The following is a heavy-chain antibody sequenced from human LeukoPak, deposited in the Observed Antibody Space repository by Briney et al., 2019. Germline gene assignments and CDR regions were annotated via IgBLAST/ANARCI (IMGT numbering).Heavy chain of an antibody. CDR3: ARGTYSSGWYVDY. CDR1: GGSISSYY. D-gene: IGHD6-19*01. Sequence: TSETLSLTCTVSGGSISSYYWSWIRQPPGKGLEWIGYIYYSGSTNYNPSLKSRVTISVDTSKNQFSLKLSSVTAADTAVYYCARGTYSSGWYVDYWGQGTLVTVSS. CDR2: IYYSGST. J-gene: IGHJ4*02. V-gene: IGHV4-59*01.